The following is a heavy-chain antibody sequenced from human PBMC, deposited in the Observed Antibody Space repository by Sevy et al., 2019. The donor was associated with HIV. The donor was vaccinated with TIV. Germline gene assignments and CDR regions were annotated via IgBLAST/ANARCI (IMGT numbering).Heavy chain of an antibody. V-gene: IGHV3-74*01. J-gene: IGHJ3*02. CDR3: ARLGAGDAFDI. CDR1: GFTFSSYW. Sequence: GGFLRLSCAASGFTFSSYWMHWVRQAPGKGLVWVSRINSDGSSTSYSDSVKGRFTISRDNAKNTLYLQMNSLRAEDTAVYYCARLGAGDAFDIWGQGTMVTVSS. D-gene: IGHD3-10*01. CDR2: INSDGSST.